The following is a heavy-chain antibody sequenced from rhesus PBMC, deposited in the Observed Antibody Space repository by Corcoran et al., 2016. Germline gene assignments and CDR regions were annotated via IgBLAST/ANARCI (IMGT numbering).Heavy chain of an antibody. D-gene: IGHD4-35*01. CDR2: SDPSYSAT. CDR3: ARGGNYDWYFDI. Sequence: EVQLVQSGAEVKRPGESLKISCKTSGYSFTSYWISWVRQMPGKGLGWRGASDPSYSATRYSPSSQGQVTSSADKSIRTAYLQWSRLKASDSATYYCARGGNYDWYFDIWGPGTPITISS. CDR1: GYSFTSYW. V-gene: IGHV5-2*01. J-gene: IGHJ2*01.